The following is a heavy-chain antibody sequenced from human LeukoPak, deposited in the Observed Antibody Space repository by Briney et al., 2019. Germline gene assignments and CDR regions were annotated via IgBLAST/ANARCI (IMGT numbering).Heavy chain of an antibody. CDR1: GFTFSYYW. CDR2: INSDGSST. CDR3: ANPQSRGYDYLDY. D-gene: IGHD5-12*01. J-gene: IGHJ4*02. Sequence: GGSLRLSCAASGFTFSYYWMHWVRQTPGKGLVWVSRINSDGSSTSYADSVKGRFTISRDNAKNTLYLQMNSLRGDDTAVYYCANPQSRGYDYLDYWGQGALVTVSS. V-gene: IGHV3-74*01.